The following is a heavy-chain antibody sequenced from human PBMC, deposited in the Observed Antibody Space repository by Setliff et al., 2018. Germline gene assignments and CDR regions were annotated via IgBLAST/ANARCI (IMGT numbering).Heavy chain of an antibody. D-gene: IGHD6-6*01. CDR2: INHSGST. Sequence: SETLSLTCAAYGGTFSDYYWTWIRQPPGKGLEWIGEINHSGSTNYNPSLKSRVTISVDTSKNQFSLRVSSVTAAGTAVYYCARGRTVAARLLDSWGQGTLVTVSS. V-gene: IGHV4-34*01. CDR3: ARGRTVAARLLDS. CDR1: GGTFSDYY. J-gene: IGHJ4*02.